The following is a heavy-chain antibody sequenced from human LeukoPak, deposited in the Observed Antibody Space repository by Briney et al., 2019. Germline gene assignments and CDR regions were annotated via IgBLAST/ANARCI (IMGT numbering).Heavy chain of an antibody. D-gene: IGHD3-22*01. CDR2: IYTSGST. V-gene: IGHV4-4*07. CDR3: ARARSGSSGYFSALDI. Sequence: SETLSLTCTVSGGSISSYYWSWIRQPARKGLEWIGRIYTSGSTDYNPSLKSRVIMSVDTSKNQFSLKLSSVTAADTAVYYCARARSGSSGYFSALDIWGQGTMVTVSS. J-gene: IGHJ3*02. CDR1: GGSISSYY.